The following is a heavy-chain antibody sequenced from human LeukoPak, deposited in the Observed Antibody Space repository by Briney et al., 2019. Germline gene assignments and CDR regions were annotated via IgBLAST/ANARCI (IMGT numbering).Heavy chain of an antibody. D-gene: IGHD2-2*01. J-gene: IGHJ4*02. Sequence: ASVKVSCKASGYTFTGYYMHWVRQAPGQGLEWMGWINPNSGGTNYAQKFQGRVTMTRDTSISTAYMELSRLRSDDTAVYYCARVGDCSSTSCYYLPPDYWGQGTLVTVSS. CDR1: GYTFTGYY. CDR3: ARVGDCSSTSCYYLPPDY. V-gene: IGHV1-2*02. CDR2: INPNSGGT.